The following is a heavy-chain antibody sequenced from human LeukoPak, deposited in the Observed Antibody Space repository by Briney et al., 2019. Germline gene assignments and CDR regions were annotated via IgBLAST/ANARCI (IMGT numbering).Heavy chain of an antibody. V-gene: IGHV4-31*03. CDR3: ASLQSLAPYYYYYYGMDV. J-gene: IGHJ6*02. CDR2: IYYSGST. CDR1: GGSISSGGYY. Sequence: SETLSLTCTVSGGSISSGGYYWSWIRQHPGKGLEWIGYIYYSGSTYYNPSLKSRVTISVDTSKNQFSLKLSSVTAADTAVYYCASLQSLAPYYYYYYGMDVWGQGTTVTVSS. D-gene: IGHD4-11*01.